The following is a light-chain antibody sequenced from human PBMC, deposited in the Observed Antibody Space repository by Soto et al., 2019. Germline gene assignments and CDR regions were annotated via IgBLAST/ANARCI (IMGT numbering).Light chain of an antibody. CDR3: QQYGNARWT. J-gene: IGKJ1*01. CDR1: QSVTSNY. V-gene: IGKV3-20*01. Sequence: EIVFTQSPGTLSLSPGERATLSCWASQSVTSNYLAWYQQKPGQAPRLLIYGASSRATGIPDRFSGSGSGTHFTLTISRLEPEDFAVYYCQQYGNARWTFGQGTEVEI. CDR2: GAS.